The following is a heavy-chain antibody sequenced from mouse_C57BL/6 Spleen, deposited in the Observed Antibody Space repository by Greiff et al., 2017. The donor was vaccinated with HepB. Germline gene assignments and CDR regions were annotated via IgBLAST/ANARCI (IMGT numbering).Heavy chain of an antibody. V-gene: IGHV3-6*01. CDR2: ISYDGSN. CDR1: GYSITSGYY. CDR3: ARANYDYDVDY. Sequence: DVQLQESGPGLVKPSQSLSLTCSVTGYSITSGYYWNWIRQFPGNKLEWMGYISYDGSNNYNPSLKNRISITRDTSKNQFFLKLNSVTTEDTATYYCARANYDYDVDYWGQGTTLTVSS. J-gene: IGHJ2*01. D-gene: IGHD2-4*01.